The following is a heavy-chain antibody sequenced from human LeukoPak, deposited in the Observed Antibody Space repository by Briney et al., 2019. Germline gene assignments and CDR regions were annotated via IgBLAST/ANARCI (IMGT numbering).Heavy chain of an antibody. J-gene: IGHJ4*02. CDR2: ISLSGLT. Sequence: SGTLSLTCGVSGGSITTTNFWSWVRQAPGQGLEWIGEISLSGLTNYNSSLSSRVTISLDRAKNHLSLNLRSVTAADTAVYYCARISPRNGDPFDYWGQGTLVTVSS. CDR1: GGSITTTNF. V-gene: IGHV4-4*02. D-gene: IGHD4-17*01. CDR3: ARISPRNGDPFDY.